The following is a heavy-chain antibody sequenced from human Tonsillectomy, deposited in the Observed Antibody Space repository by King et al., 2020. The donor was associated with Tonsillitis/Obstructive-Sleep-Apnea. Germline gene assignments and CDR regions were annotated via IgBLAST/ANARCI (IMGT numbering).Heavy chain of an antibody. V-gene: IGHV4-34*01. CDR2: INHSGST. Sequence: QVQLQQWGAGLLKPSETLSLTCAVYGGSFSGYYWSWIRQPPGKGLEWIGEINHSGSTNYNPSLKSRVTISVDTSKNQFSLKLSSVTAADTAVFYCARELVIPTDRGDGFDIWGRGTMVTVSS. J-gene: IGHJ3*02. CDR3: ARELVIPTDRGDGFDI. D-gene: IGHD2-2*01. CDR1: GGSFSGYY.